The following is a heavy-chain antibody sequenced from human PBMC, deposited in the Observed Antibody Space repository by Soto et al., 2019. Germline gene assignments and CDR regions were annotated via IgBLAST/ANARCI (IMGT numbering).Heavy chain of an antibody. CDR2: IIPIFGTA. D-gene: IGHD3-3*01. Sequence: QVQLVQSGAEVKKPGSSVKVSCKASGGTFSSYAISWVRQAPGQGLEWMGGIIPIFGTANYAQKFQGRVTITADESTSTAYMELSSLRSEDTAVYYCARALGTIFGVVTSYYYYGSDVWGQGTTVTASS. CDR1: GGTFSSYA. J-gene: IGHJ6*02. CDR3: ARALGTIFGVVTSYYYYGSDV. V-gene: IGHV1-69*01.